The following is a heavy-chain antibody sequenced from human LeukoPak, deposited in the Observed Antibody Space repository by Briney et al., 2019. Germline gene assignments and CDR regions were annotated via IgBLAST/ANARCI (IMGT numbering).Heavy chain of an antibody. J-gene: IGHJ4*02. D-gene: IGHD1-1*01. Sequence: SETLSLTCTVSGGSISSSSYYWGWIRQPPGKGLEWIGSIYYSGSTYYNPSLKSRVTISVDTSKNQFSLKLSSVTAADTAVYYRARHSPVQLERRPFDYWGQGTLVTVSS. CDR2: IYYSGST. CDR3: ARHSPVQLERRPFDY. CDR1: GGSISSSSYY. V-gene: IGHV4-39*01.